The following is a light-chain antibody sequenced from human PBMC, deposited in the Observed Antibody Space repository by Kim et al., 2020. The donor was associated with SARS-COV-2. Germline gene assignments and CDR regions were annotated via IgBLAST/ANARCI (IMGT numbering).Light chain of an antibody. CDR3: QSYDSSLSKV. V-gene: IGLV1-40*01. CDR1: SSNIGAGYD. Sequence: GQRVTNSCTGSSSNIGAGYDVHWYQQLPGTAPKLLIYGNSNRPSGVPDRFSGSKSGTSASLAITGLQAEDEADYYCQSYDSSLSKVFGGGTQLTVL. J-gene: IGLJ3*02. CDR2: GNS.